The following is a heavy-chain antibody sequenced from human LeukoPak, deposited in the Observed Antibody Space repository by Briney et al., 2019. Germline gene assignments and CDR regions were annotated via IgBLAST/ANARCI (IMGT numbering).Heavy chain of an antibody. J-gene: IGHJ4*02. V-gene: IGHV3-74*01. D-gene: IGHD6-19*01. CDR1: GFTFSSYW. CDR3: ARGHISGYYTDY. Sequence: SGGSLRLSCAASGFTFSSYWMHWVRQAPGKGLVWVSRIFNDGSRTNYADSVNGRLTISRDSAKNTLYLQLNSLTVEDTAVYYCARGHISGYYTDYWGQGSLVTVSS. CDR2: IFNDGSRT.